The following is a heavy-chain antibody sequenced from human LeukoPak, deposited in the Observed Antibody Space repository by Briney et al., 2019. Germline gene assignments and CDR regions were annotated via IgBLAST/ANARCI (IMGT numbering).Heavy chain of an antibody. CDR3: ARFQYCSGGSCYNYFDY. D-gene: IGHD2-15*01. Sequence: GESRRFSCKGSGYRFTSYWISWLRQMPGKGLEWMGWIDPSVSFTNYSASFQCHVTISADKSISTAYLQWSSLKASDTAMYYCARFQYCSGGSCYNYFDYWGQGTPVTASS. CDR2: IDPSVSFT. V-gene: IGHV5-10-1*01. J-gene: IGHJ4*02. CDR1: GYRFTSYW.